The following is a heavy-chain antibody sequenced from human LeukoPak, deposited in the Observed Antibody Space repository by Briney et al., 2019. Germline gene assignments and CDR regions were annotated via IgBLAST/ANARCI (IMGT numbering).Heavy chain of an antibody. V-gene: IGHV3-7*01. D-gene: IGHD4-11*01. CDR2: IKQDANEK. Sequence: GGSLRLSCVASGFTFSNYWMSWVRQAPGKGLEWVANIKQDANEKNYVDSVKGRFTISRDNPKNSLYLQMSSLRAGDTAVYYCARMSYSITDWLRHTSYYHYMDVWGKGTTVTVSS. CDR3: ARMSYSITDWLRHTSYYHYMDV. CDR1: GFTFSNYW. J-gene: IGHJ6*03.